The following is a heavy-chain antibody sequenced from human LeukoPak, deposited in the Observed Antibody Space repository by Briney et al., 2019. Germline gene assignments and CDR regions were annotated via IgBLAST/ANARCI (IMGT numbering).Heavy chain of an antibody. CDR2: IVGDGTSA. CDR1: GFSFSSYW. V-gene: IGHV3-74*01. J-gene: IGHJ4*02. D-gene: IGHD3-16*01. CDR3: ARGGGQFEN. Sequence: GGSLRLSCVASGFSFSSYWMHWVRQVPGKGLVWVARIVGDGTSATYADSVKGRFTIPRDNGNDTLYLQMNGLRVDDTAVYYCARGGGQFENWGQGTLVTVSS.